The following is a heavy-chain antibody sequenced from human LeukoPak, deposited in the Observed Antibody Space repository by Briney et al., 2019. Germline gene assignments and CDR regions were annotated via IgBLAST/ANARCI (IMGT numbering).Heavy chain of an antibody. J-gene: IGHJ4*02. V-gene: IGHV1-69*13. CDR3: ATDELTGQLVF. CDR1: GGSFTKYT. Sequence: VASVKVSCKASGGSFTKYTLSWVRQAPGQGLEWMGGIIPIFGAANYAQKFRGRLTVTADESTTTAYMELNSLTSEDTAVYFCATDELTGQLVFCGQGTRVTVSS. D-gene: IGHD1-7*01. CDR2: IIPIFGAA.